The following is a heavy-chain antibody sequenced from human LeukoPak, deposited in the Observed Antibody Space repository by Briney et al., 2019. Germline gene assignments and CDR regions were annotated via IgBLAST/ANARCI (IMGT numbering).Heavy chain of an antibody. J-gene: IGHJ6*02. CDR1: GGSISSGDYY. Sequence: SQTLSLTCTVSGGSISSGDYYWSWIRQPPGKGLEWIGYIYYSGSTYYNPSLKSRVSISVDTSKNQFSLKLSSVTAADTAVYYCARGLRFLEWLPYGMDVWGQGTTVTVSS. CDR3: ARGLRFLEWLPYGMDV. D-gene: IGHD3-3*01. CDR2: IYYSGST. V-gene: IGHV4-30-4*01.